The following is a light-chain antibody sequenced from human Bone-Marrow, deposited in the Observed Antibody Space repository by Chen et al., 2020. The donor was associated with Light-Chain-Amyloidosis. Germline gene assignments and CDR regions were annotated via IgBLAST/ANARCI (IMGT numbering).Light chain of an antibody. Sequence: EIVLTQSPATLSVSPGEGATLSCRASQSVNRDLAWYQQRPGQAPRLLIYGASTRATDVPARFSGGGSGTEFTLTINSLQSEDFAVYYCQQYNNWPPWTVGQGTKVEIK. CDR1: QSVNRD. V-gene: IGKV3-15*01. J-gene: IGKJ1*01. CDR3: QQYNNWPPWT. CDR2: GAS.